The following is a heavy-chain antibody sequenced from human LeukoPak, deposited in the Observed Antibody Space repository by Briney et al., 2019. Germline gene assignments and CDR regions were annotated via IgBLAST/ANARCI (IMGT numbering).Heavy chain of an antibody. D-gene: IGHD1-26*01. V-gene: IGHV4-59*08. J-gene: IGHJ4*02. CDR3: ARSGSYGGHFDN. CDR2: IYYSGTT. CDR1: RASISNYY. Sequence: PSETLSLTCTVSRASISNYYCSWIRQSPGKGLEWIGYIYYSGTTNYNPSLKSRVTISVDTSKNQFSLKLTSVTAADTAVYYCARSGSYGGHFDNWGQGTLVTVSS.